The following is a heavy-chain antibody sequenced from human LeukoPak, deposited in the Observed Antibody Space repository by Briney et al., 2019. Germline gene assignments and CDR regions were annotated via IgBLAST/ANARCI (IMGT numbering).Heavy chain of an antibody. V-gene: IGHV3-11*01. J-gene: IGHJ3*01. CDR2: ISGSSTTI. CDR3: GGDRGYSYGLDAFDV. D-gene: IGHD5-18*01. Sequence: GGSLRLSCAASGFTFSDYYMTWIRQAPGKGLEWLSYISGSSTTIYYADSVKGRFAISRDNARSSLYLQMNSLRADDTAVYYCGGDRGYSYGLDAFDVWGQGTLVTVSS. CDR1: GFTFSDYY.